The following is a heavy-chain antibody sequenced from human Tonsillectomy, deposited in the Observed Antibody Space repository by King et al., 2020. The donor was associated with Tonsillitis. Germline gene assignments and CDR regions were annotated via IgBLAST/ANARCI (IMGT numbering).Heavy chain of an antibody. J-gene: IGHJ6*03. V-gene: IGHV1-8*01. Sequence: QLVQSGAEVKKPGASVKVSCKASGYTFTSYDINWVRQATGQGLEWMGWMNPNSGNTGYAQKFQGRVTMTRNTSISTAYMELSSLRSEDTAVYYCARVSLYYDFCSYYYYYMDVWGKGTTVTVSS. CDR3: ARVSLYYDFCSYYYYYMDV. CDR1: GYTFTSYD. D-gene: IGHD3-3*01. CDR2: MNPNSGNT.